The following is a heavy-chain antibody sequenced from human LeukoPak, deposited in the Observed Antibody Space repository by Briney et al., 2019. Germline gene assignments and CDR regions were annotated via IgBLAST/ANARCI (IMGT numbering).Heavy chain of an antibody. Sequence: SDTLSLTCTVSGYSINRGYYWVWIRQPPGKGLEWIGSIYRSGSTNYNPSLKSRVTISVDTSKTQFSLKVSSVTAADTAVYYCARGDCSGPICYSPMDVWGTGTTVTVSS. CDR2: IYRSGST. CDR3: ARGDCSGPICYSPMDV. V-gene: IGHV4-38-2*02. CDR1: GYSINRGYY. D-gene: IGHD2-21*01. J-gene: IGHJ6*03.